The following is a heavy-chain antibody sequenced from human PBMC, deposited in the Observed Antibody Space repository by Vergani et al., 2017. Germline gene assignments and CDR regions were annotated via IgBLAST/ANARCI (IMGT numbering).Heavy chain of an antibody. J-gene: IGHJ4*02. CDR1: GYTFTSYT. V-gene: IGHV1-69*02. CDR2: IIPILGIA. D-gene: IGHD6-19*01. Sequence: QVQLVQSGAEVKKPGASVKVSCKASGYTFTSYTISWVRQAPGQGLEWMGRIIPILGIANYAQKFQGRVTITADKSTSTAYMELSSLRSEDTAVYYCAEDLWQWLVLGGYFDYWGQGTLVTVSA. CDR3: AEDLWQWLVLGGYFDY.